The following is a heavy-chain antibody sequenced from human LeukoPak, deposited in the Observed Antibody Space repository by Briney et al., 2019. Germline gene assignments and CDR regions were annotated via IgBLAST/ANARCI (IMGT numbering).Heavy chain of an antibody. CDR1: GFTFSSYS. V-gene: IGHV3-21*01. CDR2: ISSSSSYI. Sequence: GGSLRLSCAASGFTFSSYSMNWVRQAPGKGLEWVSSISSSSSYIYYADSVKGRFTISRDNAKNSLYLQMNSLRDDDSAAYFCARVYLERLTAGYFDHWGQGTQVTVSP. D-gene: IGHD2-8*01. CDR3: ARVYLERLTAGYFDH. J-gene: IGHJ4*02.